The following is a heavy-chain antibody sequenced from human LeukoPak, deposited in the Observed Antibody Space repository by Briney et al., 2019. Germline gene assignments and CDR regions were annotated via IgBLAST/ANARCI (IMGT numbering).Heavy chain of an antibody. V-gene: IGHV1-69*02. CDR2: IIPILGIA. Sequence: GASVKVSCKASGGTFSSYTISWVRQAPGQGLEWMGRIIPILGIANYAQKFQGRVTITADKSTSTAYMELSSLRSEDTAVYYCAKGVNSGWLADGYYGVDVWGQGTTVTVSS. CDR1: GGTFSSYT. J-gene: IGHJ6*02. D-gene: IGHD6-19*01. CDR3: AKGVNSGWLADGYYGVDV.